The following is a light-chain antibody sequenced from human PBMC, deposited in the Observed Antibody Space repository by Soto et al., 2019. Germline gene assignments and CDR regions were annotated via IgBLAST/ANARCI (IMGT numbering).Light chain of an antibody. CDR3: NSYTGSSTYV. J-gene: IGLJ1*01. CDR2: EVT. CDR1: SSDIGGYYY. Sequence: QSVLTQPPSASGSPGQSVTVSCTGTSSDIGGYYYVSWYQQHPGKAPKLIIYEVTKRPSGVPDRFSGSKSGNTASLTISGLQAEDEADYYCNSYTGSSTYVFGTGTKVTVL. V-gene: IGLV2-8*01.